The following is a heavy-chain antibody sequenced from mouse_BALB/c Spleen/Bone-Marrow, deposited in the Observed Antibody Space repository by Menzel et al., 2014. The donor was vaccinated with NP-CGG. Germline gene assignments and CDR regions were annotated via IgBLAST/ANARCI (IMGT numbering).Heavy chain of an antibody. D-gene: IGHD1-1*01. CDR1: GFTFSSYA. CDR2: INSGGSYS. CDR3: ARRGYGLYAMDY. Sequence: EVQVVESGGGLVKPGGSLKLSCAASGFTFSSYAMSWVRQTPEKRLEWVATINSGGSYSYYPDSVKGRFTISRDNAKNTLYVFLSSLRSEDTAMYYCARRGYGLYAMDYWGQGTSVTVSS. V-gene: IGHV5-9-3*01. J-gene: IGHJ4*01.